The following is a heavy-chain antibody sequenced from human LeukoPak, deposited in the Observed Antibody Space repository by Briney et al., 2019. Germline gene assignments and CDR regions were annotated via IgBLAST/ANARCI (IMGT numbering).Heavy chain of an antibody. D-gene: IGHD3-3*01. V-gene: IGHV3-20*01. J-gene: IGHJ6*03. CDR3: AREYDFLSGYFPYYYYYYMDV. CDR1: GFTFDDYG. Sequence: GGSLRLSCAASGFTFDDYGMSWVRQAPGKGLEWVSGINWNGASTGYADSVKGRFTISRDNAKNSLYLQMNSLRAEDTALYHCAREYDFLSGYFPYYYYYYMDVWGKGTTVTVSS. CDR2: INWNGAST.